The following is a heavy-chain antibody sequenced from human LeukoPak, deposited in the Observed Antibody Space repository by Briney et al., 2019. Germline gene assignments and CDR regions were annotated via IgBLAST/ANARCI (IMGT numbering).Heavy chain of an antibody. CDR1: GYPLTELS. CDR3: ATLVSRGSWYFDY. V-gene: IGHV1-24*01. Sequence: GASVKVSCKVSGYPLTELSMHWVRQAPGKGLEWMGGFDPEDGETIYAQKFQGRVTMTEDTSTDTAYMELSSLRSEDTAVYYCATLVSRGSWYFDYWGQGTLVTVSS. D-gene: IGHD2-15*01. CDR2: FDPEDGET. J-gene: IGHJ4*02.